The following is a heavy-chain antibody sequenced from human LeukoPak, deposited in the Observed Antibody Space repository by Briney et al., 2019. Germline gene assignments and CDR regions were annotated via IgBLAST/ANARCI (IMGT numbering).Heavy chain of an antibody. J-gene: IGHJ4*02. CDR2: IYYSGIT. CDR3: ARDGDCSSDSCYFDY. D-gene: IGHD2-2*01. V-gene: IGHV4-31*03. CDR1: GGSISSNAYY. Sequence: PSQTLSLTCTVSGGSISSNAYYWSWLRQHPGKGLEWFGYIYYSGITYYNPSLKSRVTISVATSKNRFSLNLSSVTAADTAVYYCARDGDCSSDSCYFDYWGQGILVTVSS.